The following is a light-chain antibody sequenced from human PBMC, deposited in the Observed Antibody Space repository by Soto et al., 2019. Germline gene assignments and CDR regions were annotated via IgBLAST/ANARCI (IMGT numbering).Light chain of an antibody. V-gene: IGLV2-14*01. CDR3: SSYSRANSIV. CDR1: SSDVGGYNF. J-gene: IGLJ3*02. Sequence: QSALTQPASVSGSPGQSITISCTGTSSDVGGYNFVSWFQQHPGKAPKLMIYEVSDRPSGVSSRFSGSKSGNTASLSISGLQAEEEADYYCSSYSRANSIVFGGGTKVTVL. CDR2: EVS.